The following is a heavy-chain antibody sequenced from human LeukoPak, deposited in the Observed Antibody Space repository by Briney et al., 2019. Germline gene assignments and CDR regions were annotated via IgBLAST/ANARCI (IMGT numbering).Heavy chain of an antibody. CDR2: INHSGST. J-gene: IGHJ4*02. Sequence: SETLSLTCAVYGGSFSGYYWSWIRQPPGKGLEWIGEINHSGSTNYNPSLTSRVTISVDTSKNQFSLKLSSVTAADTAVYYCARGTGVDTAMTPSDYWGQGTLVTVSS. CDR1: GGSFSGYY. V-gene: IGHV4-34*01. D-gene: IGHD5-18*01. CDR3: ARGTGVDTAMTPSDY.